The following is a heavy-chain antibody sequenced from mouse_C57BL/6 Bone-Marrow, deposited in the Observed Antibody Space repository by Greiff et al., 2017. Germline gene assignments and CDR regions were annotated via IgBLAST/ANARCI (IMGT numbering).Heavy chain of an antibody. D-gene: IGHD1-2*01. V-gene: IGHV5-6*02. CDR1: GFTFSSYG. J-gene: IGHJ3*01. CDR3: ARRGYWFAY. CDR2: ISSGGSYT. Sequence: EVKLVESGGDLVKPGGSLKLSCAASGFTFSSYGMSWVRHTPDKRLEWVATISSGGSYTYYPDSVKGRFTISRDNAKNTLYLQMSSLKSEDTAMYYCARRGYWFAYWGQGTLVTVSA.